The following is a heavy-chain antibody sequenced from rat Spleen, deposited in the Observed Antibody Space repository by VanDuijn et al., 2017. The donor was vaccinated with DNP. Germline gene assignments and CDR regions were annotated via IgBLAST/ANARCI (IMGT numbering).Heavy chain of an antibody. J-gene: IGHJ2*01. Sequence: EVHLVESGGGLVQPGRSMKLSCAASGFTFSSFPMAWVRQIPTKGLEWVTTIRASGGSTYYRDSVKGRFTISRDNAKSTLYLQMNNLRSEDTATYYCTRDLNHGYNYAFDYWGQGVMVTVSS. D-gene: IGHD1-4*01. V-gene: IGHV5-46*01. CDR1: GFTFSSFP. CDR3: TRDLNHGYNYAFDY. CDR2: IRASGGST.